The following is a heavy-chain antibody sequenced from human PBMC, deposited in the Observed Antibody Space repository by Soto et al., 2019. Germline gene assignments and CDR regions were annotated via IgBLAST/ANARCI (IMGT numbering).Heavy chain of an antibody. CDR3: FRGGVTSRTFDY. CDR2: IFPDDSDT. D-gene: IGHD3-16*01. J-gene: IGHJ4*02. V-gene: IGHV5-51*01. Sequence: LKISCKASGYIIKNYWIGWVRQMPGQGLEWMGIIFPDDSDTRYSPSFQGHVTISVDKSISTAYVQWSSLKASDSAIYYCFRGGVTSRTFDYWGQGTLVTVSS. CDR1: GYIIKNYW.